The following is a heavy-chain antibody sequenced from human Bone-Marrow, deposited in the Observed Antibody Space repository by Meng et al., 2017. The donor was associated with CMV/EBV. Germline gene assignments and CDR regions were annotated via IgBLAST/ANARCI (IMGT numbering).Heavy chain of an antibody. V-gene: IGHV1-8*01. CDR1: GYTFTSYD. CDR2: MNPNSGNT. D-gene: IGHD2-2*01. J-gene: IGHJ6*02. CDR3: ARERVIVVVPAATYYYYYGMDV. Sequence: ASVKVSCKASGYTFTSYDINWVRQATGQGLEWMGWMNPNSGNTGYAQKFQGRVTMTRNTSISTAYMELSSLRSEDTAVYYRARERVIVVVPAATYYYYYGMDVWGQGTTVTVSS.